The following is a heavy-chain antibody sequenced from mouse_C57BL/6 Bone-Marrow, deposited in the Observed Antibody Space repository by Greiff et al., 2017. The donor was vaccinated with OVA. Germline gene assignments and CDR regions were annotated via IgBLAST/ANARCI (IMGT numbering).Heavy chain of an antibody. D-gene: IGHD2-1*01. Sequence: QVQLQQSGPELVKPGASVKISCKASGYTFTSYWITWVKQRPGQGLEWIGDIYPGSGSTNYNEKFKSKATLTVDTSSSTAYMQLSSLTSEDSAVYYCARRNYYFDYWGQGTTLTVSS. CDR1: GYTFTSYW. V-gene: IGHV1-55*01. CDR3: ARRNYYFDY. CDR2: IYPGSGST. J-gene: IGHJ2*01.